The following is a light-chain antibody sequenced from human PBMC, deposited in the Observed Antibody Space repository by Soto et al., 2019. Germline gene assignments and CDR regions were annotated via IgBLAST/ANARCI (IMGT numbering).Light chain of an antibody. Sequence: QSVLTQPPSASRTPGQTVISSCSGSRSDIGSNSVNWYQHLPGTAPKLLIYNNNQRPPGVPDRFSGSKSGTSASLAISGLQSEDEADYYCAAWDDSLTGPVFGTGTKVTVL. CDR1: RSDIGSNS. V-gene: IGLV1-44*01. J-gene: IGLJ1*01. CDR3: AAWDDSLTGPV. CDR2: NNN.